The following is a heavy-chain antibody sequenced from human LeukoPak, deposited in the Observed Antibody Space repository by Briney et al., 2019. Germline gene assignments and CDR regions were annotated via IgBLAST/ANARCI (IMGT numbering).Heavy chain of an antibody. V-gene: IGHV3-30*18. J-gene: IGHJ6*02. CDR3: AKDRLYCTNNSCYPNGMDV. CDR1: GFTFSSYG. CDR2: ISYDGANE. D-gene: IGHD2-2*01. Sequence: GGSLRLSCAASGFTFSSYGMHWVRQAPGKGLEWVAGISYDGANEFYTDSVKGRFTISRDNSKNTLYLQMNSLRAEDTAVFHCAKDRLYCTNNSCYPNGMDVWGQGTTVTVSS.